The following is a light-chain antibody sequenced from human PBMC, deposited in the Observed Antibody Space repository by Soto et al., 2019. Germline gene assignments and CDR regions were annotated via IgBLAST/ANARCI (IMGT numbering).Light chain of an antibody. J-gene: IGKJ1*01. CDR3: PQTYIIPRT. V-gene: IGKV1-39*01. CDR1: QNINSQ. CDR2: GAF. Sequence: DIQMTQSPPSLSASVGDSVTITCRASQNINSQLNWYQQKPGRAPQLLIYGAFTLQSGVPSRFSGRGSGKDFTLTSSSLQHEYFASYYCPQTYIIPRTFGQGTKVEIK.